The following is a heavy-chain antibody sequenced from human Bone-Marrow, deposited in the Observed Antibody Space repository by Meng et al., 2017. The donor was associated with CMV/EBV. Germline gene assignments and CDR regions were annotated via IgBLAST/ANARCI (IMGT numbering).Heavy chain of an antibody. D-gene: IGHD3-3*01. Sequence: GGSLRLSCAASGFTFSSYAMSWVRQAPGKGLEWVSVIYSGGSSTYYADSVKGRFTISRDNSKNTLYLQMNSLRAEDTAVYYCAKGGGGSGYAYWGQGTLVTVSS. V-gene: IGHV3-23*03. CDR2: IYSGGSST. CDR3: AKGGGGSGYAY. J-gene: IGHJ4*02. CDR1: GFTFSSYA.